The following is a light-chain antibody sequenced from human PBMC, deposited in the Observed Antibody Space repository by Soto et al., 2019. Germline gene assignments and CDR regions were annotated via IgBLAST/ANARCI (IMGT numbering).Light chain of an antibody. J-gene: IGKJ1*01. Sequence: IQMTQSPSTLSASIGDTVTITCRASQSINRWLAWYQQKPGEATKLLIYDASSLENGVPSRFSGTGSGTEFTPIISSLQPDDFATYYGQQYGSYWTFGQGTKLEIK. CDR2: DAS. CDR3: QQYGSYWT. V-gene: IGKV1-5*01. CDR1: QSINRW.